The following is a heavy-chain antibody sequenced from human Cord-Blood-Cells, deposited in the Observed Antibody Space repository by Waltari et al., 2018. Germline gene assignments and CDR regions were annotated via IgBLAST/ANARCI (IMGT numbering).Heavy chain of an antibody. V-gene: IGHV3-30-3*01. Sequence: QVQLVESGGGVVQPGRSLRLSCAASGFTFSSYAMHWVRQAPGKGLEWVPVISNDGSNKYYADSVKGRFTISRDNSKNTLYLQMNSLRAEDTAVYYCARDNWGLGAFDIWGQGTMVTVSS. J-gene: IGHJ3*02. CDR1: GFTFSSYA. CDR2: ISNDGSNK. CDR3: ARDNWGLGAFDI. D-gene: IGHD7-27*01.